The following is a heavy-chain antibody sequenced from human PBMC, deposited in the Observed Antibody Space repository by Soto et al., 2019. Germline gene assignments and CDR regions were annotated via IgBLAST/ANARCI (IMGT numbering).Heavy chain of an antibody. CDR3: ARHILDDYGGNYGMDV. CDR2: IYPGDSDT. CDR1: GYSFTSYW. Sequence: PGESLKISCKGSGYSFTSYWIGWVRQMPGKGLEWMGIIYPGDSDTRYSPSFQGQVTISADKSISTAYLQWSSLKASDTAMYYWARHILDDYGGNYGMDVWGQGTTVTVSS. J-gene: IGHJ6*02. D-gene: IGHD4-17*01. V-gene: IGHV5-51*01.